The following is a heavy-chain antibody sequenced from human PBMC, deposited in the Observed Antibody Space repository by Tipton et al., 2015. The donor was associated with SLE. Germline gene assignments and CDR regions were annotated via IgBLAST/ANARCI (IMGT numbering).Heavy chain of an antibody. D-gene: IGHD6-13*01. V-gene: IGHV4-4*07. J-gene: IGHJ4*02. CDR3: ARMSRWSFDN. CDR2: IYSSGTT. CDR1: NGSINYYH. Sequence: TLSLTCTVSNGSINYYHWSWIRQPPGKGLEWIGWIYSSGTTSHNPSLKSRVTLSVDTSKNQFSRTLISVTAADTAVFYCARMSRWSFDNWGQGTLVTVSS.